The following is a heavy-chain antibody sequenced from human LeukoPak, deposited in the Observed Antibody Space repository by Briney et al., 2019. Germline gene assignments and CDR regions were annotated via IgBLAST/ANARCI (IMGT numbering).Heavy chain of an antibody. CDR3: ATLYSSGPGSYYYMDV. CDR1: GYTFTGYY. V-gene: IGHV1-2*02. CDR2: INPNSGGT. Sequence: ASVKVSCKSSGYTFTGYYMHWVRQAPGQGLEWMGWINPNSGGTNYAQKFQGRVTMTRDTSISTAYMELSRLRSDDTAVYYCATLYSSGPGSYYYMDVWGKGTTVTVSS. J-gene: IGHJ6*03. D-gene: IGHD6-19*01.